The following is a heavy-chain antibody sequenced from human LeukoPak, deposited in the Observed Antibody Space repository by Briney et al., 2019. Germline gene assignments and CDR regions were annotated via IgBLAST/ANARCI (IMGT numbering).Heavy chain of an antibody. CDR2: ISYDGSNK. CDR1: GFTFSSSG. Sequence: GGSLRLSCAASGFTFSSSGMRWVRQAPGKGLEWVAVISYDGSNKYYADSVKGRFTISRDNSKNTLYLQMNSLRAEDTAVYYCAKDTSRAYSSGWYLFDYWGQGTLVTVSS. CDR3: AKDTSRAYSSGWYLFDY. V-gene: IGHV3-30*18. J-gene: IGHJ4*02. D-gene: IGHD6-19*01.